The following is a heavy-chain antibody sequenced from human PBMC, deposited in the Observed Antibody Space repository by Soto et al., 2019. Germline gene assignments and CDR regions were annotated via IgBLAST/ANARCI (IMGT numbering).Heavy chain of an antibody. Sequence: QVQLQESGPGLVKPSQTLSLTCTVSGGSISPGGYYWSWIRQHPGKRLEWIGYIYYSGSTYYTPPLKSLITSAVDTYKTQFSLKLRSVTAADTAVYYCASHKDSSWSRALYLGQGTLVTASS. D-gene: IGHD6-13*01. V-gene: IGHV4-31*01. CDR1: GGSISPGGYY. CDR2: IYYSGST. J-gene: IGHJ4*02. CDR3: ASHKDSSWSRALY.